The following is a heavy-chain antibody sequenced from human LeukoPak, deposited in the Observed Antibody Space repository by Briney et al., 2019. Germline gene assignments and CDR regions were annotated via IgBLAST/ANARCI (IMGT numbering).Heavy chain of an antibody. CDR2: ISAYNGNT. CDR1: GYTFTGYY. J-gene: IGHJ4*02. V-gene: IGHV1-18*04. D-gene: IGHD5-12*01. Sequence: ASVKVSCKASGYTFTGYYMHWVRQAPGQGLEWMGWISAYNGNTNYAQKLQGRVTMTTDTSTSTAYMELRSLRSDDTAVYYCAREGSGYENYFDYWGQGTLVTVSS. CDR3: AREGSGYENYFDY.